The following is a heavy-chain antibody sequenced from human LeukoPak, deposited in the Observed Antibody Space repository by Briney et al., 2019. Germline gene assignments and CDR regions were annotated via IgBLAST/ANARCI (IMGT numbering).Heavy chain of an antibody. CDR3: ARVTYDSSGYYYTYYYYVDV. CDR2: IYSSGST. CDR1: GGSISGYY. J-gene: IGHJ6*03. Sequence: TSETLSLTCTVSGGSISGYYLTWLRQPPGKGLEWIGYIYSSGSTKYNPSLKSRVTISVDTSKNQFSLNLSSVTAADTAVYYCARVTYDSSGYYYTYYYYVDVWGNGTTVTVSS. V-gene: IGHV4-59*01. D-gene: IGHD3-22*01.